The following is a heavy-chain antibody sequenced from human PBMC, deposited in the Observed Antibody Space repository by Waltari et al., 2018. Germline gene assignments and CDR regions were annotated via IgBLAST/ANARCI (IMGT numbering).Heavy chain of an antibody. CDR3: ARYPAVVYAKVDP. D-gene: IGHD2-8*02. V-gene: IGHV4-39*01. CDR1: GAPLSSSSYY. CDR2: GSDNGTT. J-gene: IGHJ5*02. Sequence: QLQLQESGPGLVKSSETLSLTCTVSGAPLSSSSYYWGWIRQSPGKGLEWIGSGSDNGTTDYHPYIKGRVTISVDTSKKQCFRKLSSVTASDTAMYYCARYPAVVYAKVDPWGQGTLVIVSS.